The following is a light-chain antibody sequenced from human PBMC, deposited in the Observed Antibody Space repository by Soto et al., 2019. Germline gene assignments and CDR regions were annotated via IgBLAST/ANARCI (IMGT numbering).Light chain of an antibody. J-gene: IGLJ3*02. CDR2: EVT. Sequence: QSVLTQPASVSGSPGQSITISCTGTSSDVGAYNYVSWYRQHPGKAPKLMIYEVTNRPSGVSNRFSGSKSGSTASLTISGLQAGDEADYYCSSYTSSSTLVFGGGTQLTVL. V-gene: IGLV2-14*01. CDR1: SSDVGAYNY. CDR3: SSYTSSSTLV.